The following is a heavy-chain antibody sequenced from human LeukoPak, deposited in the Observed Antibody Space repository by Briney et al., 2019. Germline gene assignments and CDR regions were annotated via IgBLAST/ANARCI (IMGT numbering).Heavy chain of an antibody. Sequence: PGGSLRLSCAASGFSLSTYAMSWVRQAPGKGPEWVSAISGAGGRTYYADSVKGRFTISRDNSKNTLYLQMDSLRAEDTAVYYCAKALSASSYDYWGQGTLVTVSS. J-gene: IGHJ4*02. CDR2: ISGAGGRT. CDR3: AKALSASSYDY. D-gene: IGHD2-2*01. V-gene: IGHV3-23*01. CDR1: GFSLSTYA.